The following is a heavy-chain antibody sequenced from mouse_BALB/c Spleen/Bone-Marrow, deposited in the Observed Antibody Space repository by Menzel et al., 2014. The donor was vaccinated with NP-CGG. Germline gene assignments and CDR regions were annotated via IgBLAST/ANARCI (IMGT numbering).Heavy chain of an antibody. CDR1: GYTFTSYV. CDR3: TKLNQKSKGY. CDR2: INPYNDGT. J-gene: IGHJ2*01. V-gene: IGHV1-14*01. Sequence: EVKLQESGPELVKPGASVKMSCKASGYTFTSYVMHWVKRKPGQGLEWIGYINPYNDGTKYNEKFRGKATLTSDKSSSTPYREHSTRTSENSAVYTCTKLNQKSKGYWGQATPPPVPS.